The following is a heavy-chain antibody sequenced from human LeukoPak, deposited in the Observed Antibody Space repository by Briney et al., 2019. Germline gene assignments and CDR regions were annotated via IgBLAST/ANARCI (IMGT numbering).Heavy chain of an antibody. Sequence: GGSLRLSCAASGFTFDDYGMSWVRQAPGKGLEWVSGINWSGGSTGYADSVKGRFTISRDNAKNSLYLQMNSLRAEDTALYYCARGVGATYSSTYFDYWGQGTLVTVSS. V-gene: IGHV3-20*04. D-gene: IGHD1-26*01. CDR2: INWSGGST. CDR1: GFTFDDYG. CDR3: ARGVGATYSSTYFDY. J-gene: IGHJ4*02.